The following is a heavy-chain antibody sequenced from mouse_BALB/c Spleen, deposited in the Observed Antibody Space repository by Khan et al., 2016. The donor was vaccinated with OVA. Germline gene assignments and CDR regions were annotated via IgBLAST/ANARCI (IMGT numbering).Heavy chain of an antibody. V-gene: IGHV1S137*01. CDR3: ARGGGGNRFAY. J-gene: IGHJ3*01. Sequence: QVQLKVSGAELVRPGVSVKISCKGSGYTFTDFTMHWVKQSHAKSLEWIGVISTYYGDVTYNQKFKGKATMTVDKSSSTAYMELARLTSEDSAIFYCARGGGGNRFAYWGQGTLVTVSA. CDR1: GYTFTDFT. CDR2: ISTYYGDV.